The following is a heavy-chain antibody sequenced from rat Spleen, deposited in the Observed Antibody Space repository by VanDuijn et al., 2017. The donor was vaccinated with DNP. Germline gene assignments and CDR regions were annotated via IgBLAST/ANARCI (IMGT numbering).Heavy chain of an antibody. CDR1: GFTLSDSA. J-gene: IGHJ2*01. Sequence: EVQLVESGGGLVQPGRSLKVSCAASGFTLSDSATAWVRRTPEKGLEWVATISSEGSGTYYRDSVRGRFTISRDNAKNTLYLQINSLRSEDMATYYCARHVLPLRVWDYWGQGVMVTFSS. V-gene: IGHV5-17*01. CDR3: ARHVLPLRVWDY. D-gene: IGHD1-4*01. CDR2: ISSEGSGT.